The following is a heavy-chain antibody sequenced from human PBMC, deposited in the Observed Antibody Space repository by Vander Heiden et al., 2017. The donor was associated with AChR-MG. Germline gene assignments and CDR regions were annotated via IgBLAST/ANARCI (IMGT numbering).Heavy chain of an antibody. V-gene: IGHV4-30-4*01. CDR2: IYYSGST. CDR3: ASTTYCGGDCYPFDY. CDR1: GGSIRSGDYY. Sequence: QVQLQESGPGLVKPSQTLSLTCTVSGGSIRSGDYYWSWIRQPPGKGLEWIGYIYYSGSTYYNPSLKSRVTISVDTSKNQFSLKLSSVTAADTAVYYCASTTYCGGDCYPFDYWGQGTLVTVSS. J-gene: IGHJ4*02. D-gene: IGHD2-21*01.